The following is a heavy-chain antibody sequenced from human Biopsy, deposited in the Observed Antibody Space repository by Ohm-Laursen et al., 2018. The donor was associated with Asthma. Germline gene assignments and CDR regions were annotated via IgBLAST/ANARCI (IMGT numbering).Heavy chain of an antibody. J-gene: IGHJ3*02. Sequence: SLRLSCTASGFVFSQCGMHWVRQGPGKGLEWVALVSSDGHNKYYEDSVKGRFTISRDNSRNRLYLQIDRLTVEDSAVYYCARESGQDSGGTGAFDRWGQGIMVAVSS. CDR2: VSSDGHNK. D-gene: IGHD4-23*01. CDR3: ARESGQDSGGTGAFDR. V-gene: IGHV3-30*03. CDR1: GFVFSQCG.